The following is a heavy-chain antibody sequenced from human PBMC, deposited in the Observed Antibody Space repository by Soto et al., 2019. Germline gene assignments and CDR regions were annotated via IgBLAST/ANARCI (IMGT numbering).Heavy chain of an antibody. Sequence: GGSLRLSCAASGFTFSSYAMSWVRQAPGKGLEWVSAISGSGGSTYYADSVKGRFTISRDNSKNTLYLQMNSLRAEDTAVYYCAKDPGGYQLLYWFDHWGQGTLVTVSS. D-gene: IGHD2-2*01. V-gene: IGHV3-23*01. J-gene: IGHJ5*02. CDR1: GFTFSSYA. CDR3: AKDPGGYQLLYWFDH. CDR2: ISGSGGST.